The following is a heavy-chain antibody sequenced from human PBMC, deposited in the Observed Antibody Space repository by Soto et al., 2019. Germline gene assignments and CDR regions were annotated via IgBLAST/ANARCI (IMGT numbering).Heavy chain of an antibody. CDR1: GGSISSYY. D-gene: IGHD3-10*01. CDR2: MYNSGST. Sequence: QVQLQESGPGLVKPSETLSLTCTVSGGSISSYYWTWIRQPPGKGLEWIGFMYNSGSTHYNPSLKSRVTISLDTSNIHFALNLRSVTAADTAVYYCASMGYHYGSGSYPLDYWGQGTLVTVSS. V-gene: IGHV4-4*08. J-gene: IGHJ4*02. CDR3: ASMGYHYGSGSYPLDY.